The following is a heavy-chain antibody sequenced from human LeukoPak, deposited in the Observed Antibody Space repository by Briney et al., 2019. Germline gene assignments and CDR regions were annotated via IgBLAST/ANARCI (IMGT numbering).Heavy chain of an antibody. CDR2: IYPGDSDT. CDR3: ASRPRSGYDFNAFDL. J-gene: IGHJ3*01. CDR1: GYSFTSYW. Sequence: GESLKISCKGSGYSFTSYWIGWVRQMPGKGLVWMGIIYPGDSDTRYSPSFQGQVTISAHKSISTAYLQWSILKASDTAMYYCASRPRSGYDFNAFDLWGQGTMVTVSS. D-gene: IGHD5-12*01. V-gene: IGHV5-51*01.